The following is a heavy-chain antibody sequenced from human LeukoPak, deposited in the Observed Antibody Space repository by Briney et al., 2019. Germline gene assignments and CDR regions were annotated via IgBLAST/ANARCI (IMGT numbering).Heavy chain of an antibody. CDR3: ARVSSRAWYAFDI. CDR1: GGSISSYY. D-gene: IGHD6-13*01. CDR2: IYYSGST. Sequence: SETLSLTCTVSGGSISSYYWSWIRQPPGKGLEWIGYIYYSGSTNYNPSLKSRVTISVDTSKNQFSLKLSSVTAADTAVYYCARVSSRAWYAFDIWGQGTMVTVSS. J-gene: IGHJ3*02. V-gene: IGHV4-59*01.